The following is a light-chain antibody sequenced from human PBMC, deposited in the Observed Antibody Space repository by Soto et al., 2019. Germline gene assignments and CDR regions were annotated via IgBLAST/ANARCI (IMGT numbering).Light chain of an antibody. CDR2: DAS. CDR1: QSVSSN. J-gene: IGKJ4*01. CDR3: QHPPTS. V-gene: IGKV3-11*01. Sequence: EIVMTQSPATLSVSPGERATLSCRASQSVSSNLAWYQQKPGQAPRLLIYDASNRATGIPVRFAGSGSGTDFALTISSLEPEDFVLYYCQHPPTSFGGGTKVDI.